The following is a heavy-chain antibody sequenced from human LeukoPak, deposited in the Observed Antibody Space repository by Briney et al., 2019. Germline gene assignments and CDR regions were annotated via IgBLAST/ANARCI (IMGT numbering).Heavy chain of an antibody. V-gene: IGHV4-30-2*01. CDR3: AREDYYFDS. CDR1: GGSISSGGYY. CDR2: INHSRGT. Sequence: SQTLSLTCTVSGGSISSGGYYWSWIRQPPGKGLEWIGEINHSRGTKYNPSLESRVTILLDASKSEFSLNLNSVTAADTAVYYCAREDYYFDSWGQGTLVTVSS. J-gene: IGHJ4*02.